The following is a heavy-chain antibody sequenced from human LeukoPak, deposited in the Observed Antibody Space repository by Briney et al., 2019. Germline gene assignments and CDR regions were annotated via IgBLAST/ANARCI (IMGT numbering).Heavy chain of an antibody. CDR3: ARRAFYSGFDY. Sequence: SETLSLTCAVSGYSISSGYYWGWIRQPPGKGLEWIGSIYHSGSTYYNPSLKSRVTTSVDTSKNQSSLKLGSVTAADTAVYYCARRAFYSGFDYWGQGTLVTVSS. CDR1: GYSISSGYY. J-gene: IGHJ4*02. V-gene: IGHV4-38-2*01. CDR2: IYHSGST. D-gene: IGHD2-21*01.